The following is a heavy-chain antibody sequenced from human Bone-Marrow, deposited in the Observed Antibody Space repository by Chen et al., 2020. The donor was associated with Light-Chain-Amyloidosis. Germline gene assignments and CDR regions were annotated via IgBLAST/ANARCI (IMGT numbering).Heavy chain of an antibody. CDR3: ARRRDGYNFDY. V-gene: IGHV5-51*01. D-gene: IGHD5-12*01. J-gene: IGHJ4*02. CDR1: GYTFPNYW. Sequence: KISCKGSGYTFPNYWIGWVRQMPGKGLEWMGIIYPDGSDARYSPSFEGQVTISADKSITTAYLQWRSLKASDTAMYYCARRRDGYNFDYWGQGTLVTVSS. CDR2: IYPDGSDA.